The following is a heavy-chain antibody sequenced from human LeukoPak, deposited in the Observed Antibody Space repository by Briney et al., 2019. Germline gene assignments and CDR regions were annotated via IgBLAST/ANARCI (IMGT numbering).Heavy chain of an antibody. CDR1: GFTFSSYA. CDR2: ISGSGVGP. V-gene: IGHV3-23*01. J-gene: IGHJ6*02. CDR3: TKAGPSGDSGGRPFMYYGMDV. Sequence: GGSLRLSCEASGFTFSSYAMSWVRQAPGKGLEWVSVISGSGVGPYYADSVKGRFTISRDTSQNMLYLQINSVRAADTAVYYCTKAGPSGDSGGRPFMYYGMDVWGQGTTVTVPS. D-gene: IGHD2-21*02.